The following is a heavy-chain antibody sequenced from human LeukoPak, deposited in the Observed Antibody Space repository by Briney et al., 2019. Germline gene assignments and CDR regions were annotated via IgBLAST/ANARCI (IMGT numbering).Heavy chain of an antibody. J-gene: IGHJ4*02. CDR1: GVTFSSHT. V-gene: IGHV3-30*04. Sequence: GSLSLSCVASGVTFSSHTMHWVRQAPGKGLEWVAAISYDGSKKYYADSVKGRFTISRDNSKNTLDLQMDSLKSEDTAIYYCAREFVSRGYFDYWGQGALVTVSS. CDR3: AREFVSRGYFDY. CDR2: ISYDGSKK. D-gene: IGHD3-10*01.